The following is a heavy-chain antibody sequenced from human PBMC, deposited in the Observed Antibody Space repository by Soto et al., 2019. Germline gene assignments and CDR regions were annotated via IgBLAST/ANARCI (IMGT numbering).Heavy chain of an antibody. D-gene: IGHD1-26*01. CDR2: ISWNSGSI. CDR1: GFTFDDYA. CDR3: AKAHMWGGIEWETSFDS. V-gene: IGHV3-9*01. Sequence: EMQLVESGGGLVQPGRSLRLSCAASGFTFDDYAMHWVRQAPGKGLEWVSGISWNSGSIGYADTVKGRFTISRDNAKNSLYLQMNSLRPEDTALYFCAKAHMWGGIEWETSFDSWGQGTLVTVSS. J-gene: IGHJ4*02.